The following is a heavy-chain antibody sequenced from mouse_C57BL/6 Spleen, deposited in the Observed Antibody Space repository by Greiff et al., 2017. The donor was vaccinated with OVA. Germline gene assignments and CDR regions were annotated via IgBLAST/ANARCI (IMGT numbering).Heavy chain of an antibody. J-gene: IGHJ1*03. V-gene: IGHV3-1*01. CDR3: ARDPMYGSSYWYIDV. CDR1: GYSITSCYD. Sequence: EVKLMESGPGMVKPSQSLSLTCTVSGYSITSCYDWHWIRHFPGNKLEWMGYISYSGSTNYNPSFKSRISITHDTSKHHFFLKLNSVTTEDTATYYCARDPMYGSSYWYIDVWGTGTTVTVSS. D-gene: IGHD1-1*01. CDR2: ISYSGST.